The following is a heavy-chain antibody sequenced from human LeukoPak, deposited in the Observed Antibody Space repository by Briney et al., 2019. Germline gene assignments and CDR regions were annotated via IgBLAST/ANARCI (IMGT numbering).Heavy chain of an antibody. D-gene: IGHD3-10*01. Sequence: SGPTLVNPTQPLTLTYTFAGFSLRASGVGVGWIRQPPGKALEWLALIYWDDDKRYSPSLKSRLTITKDTSKNQVLLTMTNMDPVDTAAYYCVHMSPMVRGVTYYFNYWGQGTLVTVSS. J-gene: IGHJ4*02. CDR2: IYWDDDK. V-gene: IGHV2-5*02. CDR1: GFSLRASGVG. CDR3: VHMSPMVRGVTYYFNY.